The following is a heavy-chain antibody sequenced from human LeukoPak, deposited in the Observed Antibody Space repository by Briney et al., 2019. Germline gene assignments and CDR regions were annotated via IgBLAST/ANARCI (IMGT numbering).Heavy chain of an antibody. Sequence: ASVKVSCKASGGTFSSYAISWVRQAPGQGLEWMGGIIPIFGTANYAQKFQGRVTITAYKSTSTAYMELSSLRSEDTAVYYCARGVRSSSWYQNWFDPWGQGTLVTVSS. D-gene: IGHD6-13*01. V-gene: IGHV1-69*06. CDR1: GGTFSSYA. CDR2: IIPIFGTA. J-gene: IGHJ5*02. CDR3: ARGVRSSSWYQNWFDP.